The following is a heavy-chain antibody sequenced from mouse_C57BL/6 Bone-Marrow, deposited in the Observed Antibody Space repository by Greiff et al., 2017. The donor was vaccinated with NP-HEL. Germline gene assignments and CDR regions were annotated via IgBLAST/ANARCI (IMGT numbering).Heavy chain of an antibody. CDR1: GFNIKNTY. V-gene: IGHV14-3*01. D-gene: IGHD2-3*01. CDR2: IDPANGNT. CDR3: ARRDGYLWYFDV. Sequence: EVMLVESVAELVRPGASVKLSCTASGFNIKNTYMPWVKQRPEQGLEWIGRIDPANGNTKYAPKFQGKATRTADTSSNTAYLQLSSLTSEDTAIYYCARRDGYLWYFDVWGTGTTVTVSS. J-gene: IGHJ1*03.